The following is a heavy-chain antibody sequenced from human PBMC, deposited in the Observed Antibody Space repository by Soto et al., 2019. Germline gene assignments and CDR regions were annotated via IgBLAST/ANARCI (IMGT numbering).Heavy chain of an antibody. CDR3: ASMNGDYYYGYFDW. CDR1: GYTFTSYA. Sequence: QVQLVQSGAEVKKPGASVKVSCKASGYTFTSYAMHWVRQAPGQRLEWMGWINAGNGNTKYSQKFQGRVTITRDTSARTAYMELSSVRSEDTAVYYCASMNGDYYYGYFDWWGQGTLVTVSS. V-gene: IGHV1-3*01. D-gene: IGHD4-17*01. J-gene: IGHJ4*02. CDR2: INAGNGNT.